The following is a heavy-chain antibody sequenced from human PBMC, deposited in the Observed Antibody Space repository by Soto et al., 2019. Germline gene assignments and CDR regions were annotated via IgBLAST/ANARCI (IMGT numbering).Heavy chain of an antibody. D-gene: IGHD2-15*01. Sequence: ASVKVSCKASGYTFTSYGISWVRQAPGQGLEWMGWISAYNGNTNYAQKLQGRVTMTTDTSTSTAYMELRSLRSDDTAVYYCASNELYCSGGSCHEYWGQGTLVTVSS. CDR2: ISAYNGNT. V-gene: IGHV1-18*01. CDR1: GYTFTSYG. J-gene: IGHJ4*02. CDR3: ASNELYCSGGSCHEY.